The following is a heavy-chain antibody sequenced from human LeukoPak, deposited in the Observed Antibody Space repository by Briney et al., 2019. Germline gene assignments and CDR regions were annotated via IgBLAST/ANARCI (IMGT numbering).Heavy chain of an antibody. CDR3: ARDRQLAAQGFDP. D-gene: IGHD6-6*01. V-gene: IGHV3-21*01. CDR1: GFAFSSYW. CDR2: ISSSSSYI. Sequence: GGSLGLSCAASGFAFSSYWMHWVRQAPGKGLEWVSSISSSSSYIYYADSVKGRFTISRDNAKNSLYLQMNSLRAEDTAVYYCARDRQLAAQGFDPWGQGTLVTVSS. J-gene: IGHJ5*02.